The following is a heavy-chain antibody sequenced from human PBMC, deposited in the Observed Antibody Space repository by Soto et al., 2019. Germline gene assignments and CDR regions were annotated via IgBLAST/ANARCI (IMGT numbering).Heavy chain of an antibody. CDR2: ISSGGNTI. J-gene: IGHJ6*02. CDR1: GFTLSSYE. CDR3: ARERPSSDFWSGYSYGLDV. D-gene: IGHD3-3*01. V-gene: IGHV3-48*03. Sequence: TGGSLRLSCAASGFTLSSYEMNWIRQAPGKGLEWVSYISSGGNTIYYTDSVKGRFTISRDNAKNSLLLQMNSLRDEDTGVYYCARERPSSDFWSGYSYGLDVWGQGTTVTVSS.